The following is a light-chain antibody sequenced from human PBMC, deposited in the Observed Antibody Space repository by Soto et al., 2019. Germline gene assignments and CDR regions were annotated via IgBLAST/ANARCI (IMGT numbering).Light chain of an antibody. CDR2: EGS. CDR3: CSYAGSSALYV. CDR1: GSDVGCYNL. V-gene: IGLV2-23*01. J-gene: IGLJ1*01. Sequence: QSALTQPASVSGSPGQSITISCTGTGSDVGCYNLVSWYQQYPGKAPKLLIYEGSRRPPGVSDRFSGSKSGNTASLTISRLQAEDEADYHCCSYAGSSALYVFGSGTKATVL.